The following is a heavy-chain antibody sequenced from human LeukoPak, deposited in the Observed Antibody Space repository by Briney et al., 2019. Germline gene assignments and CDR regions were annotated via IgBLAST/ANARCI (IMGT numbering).Heavy chain of an antibody. CDR1: GFTFSSYE. Sequence: PGGSLRLSCAASGFTFSSYEMNWVRQAPGQGLEWVAYISSSGSTVYYADSVKGRFTISRDNAKSSLFLQMNSLRAEDTADYYCARDLRGSPDRWGQGTLVTVSS. V-gene: IGHV3-48*03. CDR2: ISSSGSTV. J-gene: IGHJ5*02. D-gene: IGHD3-16*01. CDR3: ARDLRGSPDR.